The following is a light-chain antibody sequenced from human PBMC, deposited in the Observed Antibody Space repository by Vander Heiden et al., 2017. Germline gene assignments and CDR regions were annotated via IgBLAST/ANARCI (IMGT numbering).Light chain of an antibody. CDR1: PGVLYSSSNKNY. CDR3: QQYYSTPWT. Sequence: VMNQVPDSPAVYRSERSTINCQSRPGVLYSSSNKNYVAWYQQKPGQPTKVLIYWASTRGSGVPDRFSGSGSGTDFTLTISSLQDEDVAVYYCQQYYSTPWTFGQGTKVEIK. V-gene: IGKV4-1*01. J-gene: IGKJ1*01. CDR2: WAS.